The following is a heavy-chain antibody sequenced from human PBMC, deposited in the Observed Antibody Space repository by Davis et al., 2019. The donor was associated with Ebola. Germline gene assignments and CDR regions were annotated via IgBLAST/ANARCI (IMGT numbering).Heavy chain of an antibody. CDR2: ISYDGSNK. J-gene: IGHJ4*02. Sequence: GESLKISCAASGFTFSSYAMHWVRQAPGKGLEWVAVISYDGSNKYYADSVKGRFTISRDNSKNTLYLQMSSLRAEDTAVYYCLKDYFGHFYWGQGTLVTVSS. CDR3: LKDYFGHFY. V-gene: IGHV3-30*14. CDR1: GFTFSSYA. D-gene: IGHD3-10*01.